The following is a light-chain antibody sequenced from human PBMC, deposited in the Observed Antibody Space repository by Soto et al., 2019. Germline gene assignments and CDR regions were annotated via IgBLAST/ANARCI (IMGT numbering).Light chain of an antibody. CDR2: EGS. Sequence: QSVLTQPASVSGSPGQSITVSCTGTSTDVGRYSLVSWYQQHPGKAPKLIIYEGSKRPPGISNRFSGSKSGNTASLTISGLQAEDEADYYCCSYAGSRTFIFGGGTKVTVL. CDR3: CSYAGSRTFI. V-gene: IGLV2-23*01. CDR1: STDVGRYSL. J-gene: IGLJ2*01.